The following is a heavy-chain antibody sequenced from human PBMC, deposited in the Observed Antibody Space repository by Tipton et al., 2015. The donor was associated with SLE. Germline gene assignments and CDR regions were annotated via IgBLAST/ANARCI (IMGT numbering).Heavy chain of an antibody. CDR1: GFTFSSYA. Sequence: SLRLSCAASGFTFSSYAMSWVRQAPGKGLEWVSVIGGSGGSTYYADSVKGWFTISRDNAKNSLYLQMNSLRAEDTAVYYCARDRSCSGGSCYPLDIWGQGTMVTVSS. D-gene: IGHD2-15*01. CDR2: IGGSGGST. V-gene: IGHV3-23*01. J-gene: IGHJ3*02. CDR3: ARDRSCSGGSCYPLDI.